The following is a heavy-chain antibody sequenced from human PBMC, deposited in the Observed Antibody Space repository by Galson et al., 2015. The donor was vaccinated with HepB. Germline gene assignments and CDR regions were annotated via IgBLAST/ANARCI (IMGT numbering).Heavy chain of an antibody. CDR3: AKVIPRRFGELLDYYHFGMDV. V-gene: IGHV3-30*02. J-gene: IGHJ6*02. Sequence: SLRLSCAASGFSFRGYGMHWVRQAPGKGLRWVAFIWYDGSNKYYADSVKGRFTISRDNSKNTLYLQMNSLRVDDTAMYFCAKVIPRRFGELLDYYHFGMDVWGQGTTVTVSS. CDR2: IWYDGSNK. CDR1: GFSFRGYG. D-gene: IGHD3-10*01.